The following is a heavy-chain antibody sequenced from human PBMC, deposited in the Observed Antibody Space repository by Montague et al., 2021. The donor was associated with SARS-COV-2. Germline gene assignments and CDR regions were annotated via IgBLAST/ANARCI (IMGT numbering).Heavy chain of an antibody. D-gene: IGHD7-27*01. Sequence: SETLSLPFLVSGGSIISSFYWSWIRQPPGKGLEWVGYIYYSGTTNYNPSLKSRVTISVDTSKNQFSLKLTSVTAADTAVYYCARVSHWGDFFDSWGQGGLVTVSS. J-gene: IGHJ4*02. CDR2: IYYSGTT. V-gene: IGHV4-59*01. CDR1: GGSIISSFY. CDR3: ARVSHWGDFFDS.